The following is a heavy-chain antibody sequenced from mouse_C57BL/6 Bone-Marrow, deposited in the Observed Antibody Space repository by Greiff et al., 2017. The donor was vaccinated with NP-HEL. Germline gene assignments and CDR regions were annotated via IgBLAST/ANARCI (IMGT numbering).Heavy chain of an antibody. CDR1: GYTFTDYY. CDR3: ALIYDGYHFFDY. Sequence: EVQLQQSGPELVKPGASVKISCKASGYTFTDYYMNWVKQSHGKSLEWIGDINPNNGGTSYNQKFKGKATLTVDKSSSTAYMELRSLTSEDSAVYYCALIYDGYHFFDYWGQGTTLTVSS. J-gene: IGHJ2*01. CDR2: INPNNGGT. D-gene: IGHD2-3*01. V-gene: IGHV1-26*01.